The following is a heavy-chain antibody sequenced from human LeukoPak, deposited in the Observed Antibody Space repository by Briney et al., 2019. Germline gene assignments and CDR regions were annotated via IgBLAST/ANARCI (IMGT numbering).Heavy chain of an antibody. CDR2: ISDTGNT. CDR3: ARGPIPDY. D-gene: IGHD2-2*02. CDR1: GFTFSDYY. Sequence: GGSLRLSCAASGFTFSDYYMSWVRQAPGKGLEWVSAISDTGNTYHADSVKGRFTISRDNAKNSLYLQMNSLRAEDTAVYYCARGPIPDYWGQGTLVTVSS. V-gene: IGHV3-69-1*01. J-gene: IGHJ4*02.